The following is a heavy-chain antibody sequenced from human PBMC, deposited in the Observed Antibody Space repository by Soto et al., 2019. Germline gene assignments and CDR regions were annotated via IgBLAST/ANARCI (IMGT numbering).Heavy chain of an antibody. D-gene: IGHD4-17*01. CDR3: ARHGFYGDYASNYFDP. J-gene: IGHJ5*02. CDR2: IYPGDSDS. Sequence: GESLKISCEGFGYNFATYWIAWVRQMPGKGLEYMGIIYPGDSDSRYSPSFQGQVTFSADKSISTAYMQWSSLKASDTAMYYCARHGFYGDYASNYFDPWGQGTLITVSS. CDR1: GYNFATYW. V-gene: IGHV5-51*01.